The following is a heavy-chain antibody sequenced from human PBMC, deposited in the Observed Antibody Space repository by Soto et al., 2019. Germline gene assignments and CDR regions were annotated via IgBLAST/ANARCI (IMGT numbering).Heavy chain of an antibody. J-gene: IGHJ6*02. Sequence: VPVVPAGGEVEKAWALGEGFLKGFWYTLNHLLYDWVRQAPGQRLEWMGKNNPSGGSTSYAQKFQGRVTMTRDTSTSTVYMELSSLRSEDTAVYYCASAYCGGDCYSSEDYYGMDVWGQGTTVTVSS. V-gene: IGHV1-46*01. CDR2: NNPSGGST. CDR1: YTLNHLL. CDR3: ASAYCGGDCYSSEDYYGMDV. D-gene: IGHD2-21*02.